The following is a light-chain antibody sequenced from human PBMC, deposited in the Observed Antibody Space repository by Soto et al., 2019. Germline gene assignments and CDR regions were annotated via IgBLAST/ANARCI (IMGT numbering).Light chain of an antibody. J-gene: IGKJ5*01. CDR1: QSVTSNY. Sequence: EIVLTQSPGTLSLSPGERATLSCRVSQSVTSNYLAWYQQKPGQAPRLLIYGASTRTTGIPDRFSGSGSGTDFTLTITPLESEDFAVYFCQQYDISPTTFGQGTRLEIK. CDR2: GAS. CDR3: QQYDISPTT. V-gene: IGKV3-20*01.